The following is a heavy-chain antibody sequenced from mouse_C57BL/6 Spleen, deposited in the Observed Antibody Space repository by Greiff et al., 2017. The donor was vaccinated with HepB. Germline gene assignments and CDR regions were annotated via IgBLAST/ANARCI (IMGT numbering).Heavy chain of an antibody. J-gene: IGHJ2*01. V-gene: IGHV1-64*01. D-gene: IGHD2-4*01. CDR3: ARSPYDYDGGFDY. CDR1: GYTFTSYW. CDR2: IHPNSGST. Sequence: QVQLQQPGAELVKPGASVKLSCKASGYTFTSYWMHWVKQRPGQGLEWIGMIHPNSGSTNYNEKFKSKATLTVDKSSSTAYMQLSSLTSEDSAVYYCARSPYDYDGGFDYWGQGTTLTVSS.